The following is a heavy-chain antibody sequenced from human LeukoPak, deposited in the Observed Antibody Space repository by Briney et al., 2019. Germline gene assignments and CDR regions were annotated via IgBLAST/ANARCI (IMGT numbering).Heavy chain of an antibody. CDR2: INPDGNKK. CDR3: ARDLAYSRLDY. Sequence: GGSLRLSCAVSGLTFSSSWMDWVRQAPGKGLEWVASINPDGNKKYSADSVKGRFTISRDNAGNSLYLQMNSLRVEDTAFYYCARDLAYSRLDYWGQGMLVTVSS. J-gene: IGHJ4*02. D-gene: IGHD5-18*01. CDR1: GLTFSSSW. V-gene: IGHV3-7*01.